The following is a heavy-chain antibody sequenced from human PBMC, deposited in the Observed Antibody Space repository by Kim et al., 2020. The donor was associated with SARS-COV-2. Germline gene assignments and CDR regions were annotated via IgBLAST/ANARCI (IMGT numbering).Heavy chain of an antibody. J-gene: IGHJ1*01. CDR3: TTDPDTPDRSSTSVEYFQH. Sequence: GGSLRLSCAASGFTFSNAWMSWVRQAPGKGLEWVGRIKSKTDGGTTDYAAPVKGRFTISRDDSKNTLYLQMNSLKTEDTAVYYCTTDPDTPDRSSTSVEYFQHWGQGTLVTVSS. CDR1: GFTFSNAW. D-gene: IGHD2-2*01. CDR2: IKSKTDGGTT. V-gene: IGHV3-15*01.